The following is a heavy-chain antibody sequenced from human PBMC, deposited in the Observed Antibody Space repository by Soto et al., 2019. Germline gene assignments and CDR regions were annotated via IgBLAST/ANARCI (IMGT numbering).Heavy chain of an antibody. Sequence: SGGSLRVSCTASGFTFSSHAIGWVRQRTGKGLQWVAVVSNGGSTHYADSVRGRFSISRDNSKNTLSLQMNSLTAEDTAVYFCAKRRGAGGQFDYWGQGAMVTVSS. CDR2: VSNGGST. J-gene: IGHJ4*02. V-gene: IGHV3-23*01. D-gene: IGHD2-15*01. CDR1: GFTFSSHA. CDR3: AKRRGAGGQFDY.